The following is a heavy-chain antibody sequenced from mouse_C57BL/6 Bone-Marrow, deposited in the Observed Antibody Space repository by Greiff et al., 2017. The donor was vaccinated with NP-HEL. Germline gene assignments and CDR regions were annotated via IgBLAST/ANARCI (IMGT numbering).Heavy chain of an antibody. CDR1: GYTFTSYW. J-gene: IGHJ4*01. D-gene: IGHD2-4*01. CDR2: IDPSDSYT. V-gene: IGHV1-59*01. Sequence: QVQLQQPGAELVRPGTSVKLSCKASGYTFTSYWMHWVKQRPGQGLEWIGVIDPSDSYTNYNQKFKGKATLTVDTSSSTAYMQHSSLTSEDSAVYYCARLGDYDEGDAMDYWGQGTSVTVSS. CDR3: ARLGDYDEGDAMDY.